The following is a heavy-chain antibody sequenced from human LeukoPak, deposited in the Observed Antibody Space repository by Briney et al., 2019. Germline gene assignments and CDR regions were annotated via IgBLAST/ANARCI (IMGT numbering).Heavy chain of an antibody. D-gene: IGHD6-19*01. J-gene: IGHJ4*02. Sequence: GGSLRLSCAASGFTFSSYSMNWVRQAPGKGLEWVSYISSSSSTIYYADSVKGRFTISRDNAKNSLYLQMNSLRTEDTAVYYCTTDGYSSGWSFDYWGQGTLVTVSS. CDR3: TTDGYSSGWSFDY. CDR2: ISSSSSTI. V-gene: IGHV3-48*01. CDR1: GFTFSSYS.